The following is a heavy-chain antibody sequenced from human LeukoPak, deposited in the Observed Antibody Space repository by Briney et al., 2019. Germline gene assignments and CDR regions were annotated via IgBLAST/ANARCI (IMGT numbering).Heavy chain of an antibody. CDR1: GASISSSY. D-gene: IGHD2-2*01. V-gene: IGHV4-59*01. Sequence: SETLSLTCTVSGASISSSYCSWIRQPPGKGLEWIGYIYYSGSTNYNPSLKSRVTISVDTSKNQFSLNLSSVTAADTAVYYCARESRYCSSTSCYHWFDPWGQGTLVTVSS. CDR3: ARESRYCSSTSCYHWFDP. J-gene: IGHJ5*02. CDR2: IYYSGST.